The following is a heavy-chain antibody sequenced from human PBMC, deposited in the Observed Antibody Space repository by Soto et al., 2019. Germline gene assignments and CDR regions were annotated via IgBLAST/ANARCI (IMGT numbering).Heavy chain of an antibody. J-gene: IGHJ1*01. CDR3: ARVVDYGDYVEYFQH. V-gene: IGHV3-7*02. D-gene: IGHD4-17*01. CDR2: IKYDGREK. CDR1: GFTFSDYW. Sequence: PGGSLRLSCAASGFTFSDYWMNWVRQTPGKRLEWVASIKYDGREKNYVDSVKGRFTISRDNAKNSLYLQMNSLRAEDTAVYYCARVVDYGDYVEYFQHWGQGTLVTVSS.